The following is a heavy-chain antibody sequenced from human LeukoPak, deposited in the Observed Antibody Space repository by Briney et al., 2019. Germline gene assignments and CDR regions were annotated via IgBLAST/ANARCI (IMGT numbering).Heavy chain of an antibody. D-gene: IGHD6-13*01. Sequence: QSGGSLRLSCAASGFTLRNYWMSWVRQAPGKGPEWVANMNEEGTDKNYVDSVKGRFTISRDNAKNSLYLQMNSLRAEDTALYYCAKDLTAAAEDYYYGMDVWGQGTTVTVSS. CDR2: MNEEGTDK. V-gene: IGHV3-7*03. CDR3: AKDLTAAAEDYYYGMDV. CDR1: GFTLRNYW. J-gene: IGHJ6*02.